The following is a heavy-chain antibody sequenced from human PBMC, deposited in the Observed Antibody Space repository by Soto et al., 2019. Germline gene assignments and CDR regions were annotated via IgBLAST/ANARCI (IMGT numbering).Heavy chain of an antibody. Sequence: GGSMRLSFAAAGLYFSSYSRHWVRQDTGKGLEWVAVIWYDGSNKYYADSVKGRFTISRDNSKNTLYLQMNSLRAEDTAVYYCARVGIAYGDFHYFDYQRKGTLVTVSS. CDR1: GLYFSSYS. D-gene: IGHD4-17*01. J-gene: IGHJ4*02. CDR2: IWYDGSNK. CDR3: ARVGIAYGDFHYFDY. V-gene: IGHV3-33*01.